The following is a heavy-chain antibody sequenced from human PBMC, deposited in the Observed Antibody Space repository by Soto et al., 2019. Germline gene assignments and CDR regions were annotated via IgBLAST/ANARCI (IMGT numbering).Heavy chain of an antibody. CDR1: GFTFSSYW. V-gene: IGHV3-74*01. CDR3: ARVVYFDSRGYSYYYYYYYGMDV. D-gene: IGHD3-22*01. Sequence: GSLRLSCAASGFTFSSYWMHWVRQAPGKGLVWVSRINSDGSSTSYADSVKGRFTISRDNAKNTLYLQMNSLRAEDTAVYYCARVVYFDSRGYSYYYYYYYGMDVWGQGTTVTVSS. CDR2: INSDGSST. J-gene: IGHJ6*02.